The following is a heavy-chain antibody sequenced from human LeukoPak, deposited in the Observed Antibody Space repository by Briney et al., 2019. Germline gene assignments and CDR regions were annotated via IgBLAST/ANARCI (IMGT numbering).Heavy chain of an antibody. CDR1: GFTFTKSA. J-gene: IGHJ3*02. Sequence: GTSVKVSCKASGFTFTKSAVQWVRQASGQSLEWIGWIVVGSGNTNCTQKFQERVTITRDMSTSTAYMELSSLRSEDSAVYYCAAPRSGNYYAAFDIWGHGTMVTVSS. CDR2: IVVGSGNT. V-gene: IGHV1-58*01. CDR3: AAPRSGNYYAAFDI. D-gene: IGHD1-26*01.